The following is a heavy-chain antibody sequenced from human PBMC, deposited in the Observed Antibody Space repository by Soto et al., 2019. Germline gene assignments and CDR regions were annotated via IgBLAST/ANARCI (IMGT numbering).Heavy chain of an antibody. CDR2: VGHTGTYT. CDR3: ARVTDYYIDY. Sequence: EVQLLESGGGLVQPGGSLRLSCTGSGFTFSSYGIRWVRQAPGKGLEWVSSVGHTGTYTNYTDSVKGRFTISRDNSKNTLYLQMNSLSAEDTAVYYCARVTDYYIDYWGQGILVTVSS. J-gene: IGHJ4*02. V-gene: IGHV3-23*01. CDR1: GFTFSSYG.